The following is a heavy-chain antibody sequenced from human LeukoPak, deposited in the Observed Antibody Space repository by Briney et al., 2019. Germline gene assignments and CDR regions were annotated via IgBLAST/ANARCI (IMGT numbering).Heavy chain of an antibody. CDR3: ANLGPGTRNFDY. CDR1: GYTFTGYY. V-gene: IGHV1-2*02. Sequence: APVKVSCKASGYTFTGYYMHWVRQAPGQGLEWMGWINPNSGGTNYAQKFQGRVTMTRDTSISTAYMELSRLRSDDTAVYYCANLGPGTRNFDYWGQGTLVTVSS. CDR2: INPNSGGT. J-gene: IGHJ4*02. D-gene: IGHD1-14*01.